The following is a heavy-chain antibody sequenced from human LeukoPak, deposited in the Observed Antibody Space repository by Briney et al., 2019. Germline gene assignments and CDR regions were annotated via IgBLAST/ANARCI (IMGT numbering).Heavy chain of an antibody. Sequence: PGGSLRLSCAASGFTFSSYAMHWVRQAPGKGLEWVAVISYYGSNKYYADSVKGRFTISRDNSKNTLYLQMNSLRAENTAVYYCAGAIVVVPAAALDYWGQGTLVTVSS. CDR3: AGAIVVVPAAALDY. V-gene: IGHV3-30-3*01. CDR2: ISYYGSNK. J-gene: IGHJ4*02. D-gene: IGHD2-2*01. CDR1: GFTFSSYA.